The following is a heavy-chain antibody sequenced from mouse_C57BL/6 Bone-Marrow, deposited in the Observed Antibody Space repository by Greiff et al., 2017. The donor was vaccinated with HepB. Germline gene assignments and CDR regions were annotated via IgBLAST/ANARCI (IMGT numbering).Heavy chain of an antibody. V-gene: IGHV1-50*01. Sequence: VQLQQPGAELVKPGASVKLSCKASGYTFTSYWMQWVKQRPGQGLEWIGEIDPSDSYTNYNQKFKGKATLTVDTASSTAYMQLSSLTSEDSAVYYCARKKGIDYGGQGTTLTVSS. CDR1: GYTFTSYW. CDR2: IDPSDSYT. CDR3: ARKKGIDY. J-gene: IGHJ2*01.